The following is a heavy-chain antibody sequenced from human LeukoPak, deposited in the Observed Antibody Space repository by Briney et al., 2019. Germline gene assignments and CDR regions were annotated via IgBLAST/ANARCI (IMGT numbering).Heavy chain of an antibody. CDR2: INFNRGDT. D-gene: IGHD1-26*01. V-gene: IGHV1-2*02. J-gene: IGHJ4*02. Sequence: GASVKVSCKASGYTFTSYYMHWVRQAPGHGLEYMGWINFNRGDTNYAEKFQGRVTMTRDTSIDTVYMDLSSLRSDDTALYYCARDKSNGIGIVYWGQGTPVTVSS. CDR3: ARDKSNGIGIVY. CDR1: GYTFTSYY.